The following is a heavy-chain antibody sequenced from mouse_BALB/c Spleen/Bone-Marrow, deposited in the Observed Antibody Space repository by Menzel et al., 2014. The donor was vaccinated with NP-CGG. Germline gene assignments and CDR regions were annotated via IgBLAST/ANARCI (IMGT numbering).Heavy chain of an antibody. J-gene: IGHJ2*01. Sequence: QVQLQQSGPELVTPGASVKISCKASGYTFSSFWVEWVKQSPANGLEWIGLILPESGSSHYNEKFKGKATLTVDKSSNTVYMQLISLTSEDAAVYYGARTPGVLYYFHYWGQGTPLTVSS. CDR3: ARTPGVLYYFHY. CDR1: GYTFSSFW. V-gene: IGHV1-9*01. CDR2: ILPESGSS. D-gene: IGHD2-3*01.